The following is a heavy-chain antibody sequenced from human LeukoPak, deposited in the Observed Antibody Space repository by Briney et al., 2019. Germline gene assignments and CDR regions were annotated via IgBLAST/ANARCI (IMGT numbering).Heavy chain of an antibody. J-gene: IGHJ4*02. Sequence: GGSLRLSCAASGFTFSSYSMNWVRQAPGKGLEWVSAISGSGGSTYYADSVKGRFTISRDNSKNTLYLQMNSLRAEDTAVYYCAKEERFLGWLFPDYWGQGTLVTVSS. CDR3: AKEERFLGWLFPDY. V-gene: IGHV3-23*01. CDR2: ISGSGGST. D-gene: IGHD3-3*01. CDR1: GFTFSSYS.